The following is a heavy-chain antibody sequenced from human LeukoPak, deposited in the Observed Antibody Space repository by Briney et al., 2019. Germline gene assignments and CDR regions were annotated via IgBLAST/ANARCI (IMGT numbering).Heavy chain of an antibody. J-gene: IGHJ4*02. CDR1: GFTFSSYG. D-gene: IGHD3-10*01. Sequence: RGSLRLSCAASGFTFSSYGMHWVRQAPGKGLEWVAVISYDGSNKYSADSVKGRFTISRDNSKNTVYLTMNSLRAEDTAVYYCASALNYYGPFDYWGQGTLVTVSS. V-gene: IGHV3-30*03. CDR3: ASALNYYGPFDY. CDR2: ISYDGSNK.